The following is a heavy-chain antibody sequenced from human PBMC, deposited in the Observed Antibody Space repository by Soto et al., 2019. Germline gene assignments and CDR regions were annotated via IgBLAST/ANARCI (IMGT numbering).Heavy chain of an antibody. CDR3: ARVGVAARPVDY. D-gene: IGHD6-6*01. V-gene: IGHV3-30-3*01. CDR2: ISYDGSNK. J-gene: IGHJ4*02. CDR1: GFTFSSYA. Sequence: QVPLVESGGGVVQPGRSLRLSCAASGFTFSSYAMHWVRQAPGKGLEWVAVISYDGSNKYYADSVKGRFTISRDNSKNTLYLQMNSLRAEDTAVYYCARVGVAARPVDYWGQGTLVTVSS.